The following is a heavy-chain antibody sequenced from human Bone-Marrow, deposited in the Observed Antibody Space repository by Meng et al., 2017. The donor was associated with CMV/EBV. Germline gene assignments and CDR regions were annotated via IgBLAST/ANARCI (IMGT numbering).Heavy chain of an antibody. J-gene: IGHJ4*02. D-gene: IGHD2-2*01. CDR3: ARVRYCSSTSCSGGFDY. V-gene: IGHV4-34*01. CDR1: GGSFSGYY. CDR2: INHSGST. Sequence: SQTLSLTCAVYGGSFSGYYWSWIRQPPGKGLEWIGEINHSGSTNYNPSLKSRVTISVDTSKNQFSMKLSSVTAADTAVYYCARVRYCSSTSCSGGFDYWGQGTLVTGSS.